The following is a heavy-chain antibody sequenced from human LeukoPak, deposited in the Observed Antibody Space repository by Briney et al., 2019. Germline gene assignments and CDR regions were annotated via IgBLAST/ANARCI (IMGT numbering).Heavy chain of an antibody. Sequence: SETLSLTCTVSGYSVSSGYYWGWIRQPPGKGLEWIGSMYHSGDTYYNPSLKSRVTISVDTSKNQLSLKLSSVTAADTAVYYCARSKAHLSTSWYGTWFDHWGQGTLVTVSS. J-gene: IGHJ5*02. CDR2: MYHSGDT. CDR1: GYSVSSGYY. V-gene: IGHV4-38-2*02. CDR3: ARSKAHLSTSWYGTWFDH. D-gene: IGHD2-2*01.